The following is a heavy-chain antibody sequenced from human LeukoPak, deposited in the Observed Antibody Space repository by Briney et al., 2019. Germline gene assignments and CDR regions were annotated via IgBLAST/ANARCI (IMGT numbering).Heavy chain of an antibody. CDR2: ISGGSEST. Sequence: GGSLRLSCVASGFTFSIYAMTWVRQAPGKGLEWVSGISGGSESTYYADSVKGRFTISRDNAQNSLYLHMHSLRVEDTAVYYCARDPYVSNFDYWGQGTLVTVSS. D-gene: IGHD3-10*02. J-gene: IGHJ4*02. CDR3: ARDPYVSNFDY. V-gene: IGHV3-23*01. CDR1: GFTFSIYA.